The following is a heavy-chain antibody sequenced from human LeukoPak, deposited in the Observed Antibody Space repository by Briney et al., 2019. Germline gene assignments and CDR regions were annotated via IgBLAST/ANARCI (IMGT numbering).Heavy chain of an antibody. D-gene: IGHD3-22*01. V-gene: IGHV3-13*01. Sequence: GGSLRLSCAASGFTFSSNDMHWVRQATGKGLEWVSGIGTIGDTYYPDSVKGRFTISRENAKNTLYLQMNSLRAEDTAVYYCAKDPATYYYDSSGYFDYWGQGTLVTVSS. CDR1: GFTFSSND. CDR3: AKDPATYYYDSSGYFDY. J-gene: IGHJ4*02. CDR2: IGTIGDT.